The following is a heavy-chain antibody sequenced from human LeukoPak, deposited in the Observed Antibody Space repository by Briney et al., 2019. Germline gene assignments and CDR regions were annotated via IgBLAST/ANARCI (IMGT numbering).Heavy chain of an antibody. CDR2: ISSNGGST. CDR1: RFTFSSYA. J-gene: IGHJ4*02. V-gene: IGHV3-64*01. Sequence: GGSLRLSCAASRFTFSSYAMHWVRQAPGKGLEYVSAISSNGGSTYYANSVKGRFTISRDNSKNTLYLQMGSLRAEDMAVYYCARGLSLDYWGQGTLVTVSS. D-gene: IGHD2/OR15-2a*01. CDR3: ARGLSLDY.